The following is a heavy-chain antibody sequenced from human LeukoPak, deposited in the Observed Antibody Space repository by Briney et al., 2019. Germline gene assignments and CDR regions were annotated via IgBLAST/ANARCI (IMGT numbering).Heavy chain of an antibody. CDR2: ISAYNGNT. Sequence: AASVKVSCKASGYTFTSYGISWVRQAPGQGLEWMGWISAYNGNTNYAQKLQGRVTMTTDTSTSTAYMELRSLRSDDTAAYYCAREWELLGFDYWGQGTLVTVSS. CDR1: GYTFTSYG. CDR3: AREWELLGFDY. J-gene: IGHJ4*02. V-gene: IGHV1-18*01. D-gene: IGHD1-26*01.